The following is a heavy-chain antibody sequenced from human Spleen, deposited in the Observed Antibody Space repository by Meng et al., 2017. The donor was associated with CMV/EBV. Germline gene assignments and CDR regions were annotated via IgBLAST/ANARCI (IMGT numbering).Heavy chain of an antibody. V-gene: IGHV4-4*07. Sequence: QGPPQEARPGLVQLSEPLSLTLTVSCGSISSYYWSWIRQPAGKGLEWIGRIYTSGSTNYNPSLKSRVTMSVDTSKNQFSLKLSSVTAADTAVYYCARDPFGLLWFGDSLSTDGMDVWGQGTMVTVSS. CDR2: IYTSGST. J-gene: IGHJ6*02. CDR3: ARDPFGLLWFGDSLSTDGMDV. CDR1: CGSISSYY. D-gene: IGHD3-10*01.